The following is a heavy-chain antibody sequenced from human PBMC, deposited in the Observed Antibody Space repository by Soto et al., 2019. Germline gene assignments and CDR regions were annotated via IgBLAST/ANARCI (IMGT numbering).Heavy chain of an antibody. D-gene: IGHD6-13*01. CDR2: IIPIYGTT. V-gene: IGHV1-69*14. Sequence: QVQLVQSGAEVKKPGSSVKVSCKASGCTFSNYAISWVRQAPGQGLEWMGGIIPIYGTTNYAQRFQGRVTITADKATRTVCMELSSLRAEYSAVYYGAGVSSSWYKDYFDYWGQGTLVTVSS. CDR1: GCTFSNYA. J-gene: IGHJ4*02. CDR3: AGVSSSWYKDYFDY.